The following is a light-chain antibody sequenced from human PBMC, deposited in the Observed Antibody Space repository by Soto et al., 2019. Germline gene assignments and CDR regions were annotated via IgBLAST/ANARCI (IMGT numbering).Light chain of an antibody. Sequence: EIVMTQSPATLSVSPGERVTLSCRASQSVNSNFAWYQQKPGQAPRLLIYGASTRATGIPDRFSGSGSGTDFTLTISRLEPEDFAVYYCQQYGSSPLTFGGGTKVDI. CDR1: QSVNSN. CDR2: GAS. CDR3: QQYGSSPLT. J-gene: IGKJ4*01. V-gene: IGKV3-20*01.